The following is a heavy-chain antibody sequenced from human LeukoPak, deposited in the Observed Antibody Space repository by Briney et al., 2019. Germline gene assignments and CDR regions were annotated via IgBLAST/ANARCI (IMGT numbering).Heavy chain of an antibody. D-gene: IGHD3-22*01. CDR2: IYYSGST. J-gene: IGHJ5*02. CDR1: GGSISSGGYY. V-gene: IGHV4-31*03. CDR3: ASLNDSSGYQIDP. Sequence: PSQTLSLTCTVSGGSISSGGYYWSWIRQHPGKRLEWIGYIYYSGSTYYNPSLKSRVTISVDTSKNQFSLKLSSVTAADTAVYYCASLNDSSGYQIDPWGQGTLVTVSS.